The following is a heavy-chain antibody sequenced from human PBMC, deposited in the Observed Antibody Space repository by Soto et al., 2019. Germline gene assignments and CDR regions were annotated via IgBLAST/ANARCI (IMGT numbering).Heavy chain of an antibody. J-gene: IGHJ4*02. D-gene: IGHD6-13*01. Sequence: GGSLRLSCAASGFTFSDYYMSWIRQAPGKGLEWVSYISSSSSYTNYADSVKGRFTISRDNAKNSLYLQMNSLRAEDTAVYYCAREGIAAAGAPPEGGLNDYWGQGTLVTVSS. CDR2: ISSSSSYT. V-gene: IGHV3-11*06. CDR3: AREGIAAAGAPPEGGLNDY. CDR1: GFTFSDYY.